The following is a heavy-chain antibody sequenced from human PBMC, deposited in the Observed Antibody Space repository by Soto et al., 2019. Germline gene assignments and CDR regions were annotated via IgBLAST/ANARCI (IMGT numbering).Heavy chain of an antibody. CDR3: ARGYCSGGSCYWFDP. CDR1: GYTFTSYG. D-gene: IGHD2-15*01. J-gene: IGHJ5*02. V-gene: IGHV1-18*01. Sequence: VKVSCKASGYTFTSYGISWVRQAPGQGLEWMGWISAYNGNTNYAQKLQGRVTMTTDTSTSTAYMELRSLRSDDTAVYYCARGYCSGGSCYWFDPWGQGTLVTVSS. CDR2: ISAYNGNT.